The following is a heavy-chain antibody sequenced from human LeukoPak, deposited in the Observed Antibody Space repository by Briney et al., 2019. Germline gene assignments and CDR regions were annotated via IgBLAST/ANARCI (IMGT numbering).Heavy chain of an antibody. CDR3: ARSITMIVGDFGY. CDR2: ISGSGGST. D-gene: IGHD3-22*01. Sequence: GGSLRLSCAASGFTFSSFQMNWVRQAPGKGLEWVSAISGSGGSTYYADSVKGRFTISRDNSKNTLYLQMNSLRAEDTALYYCARSITMIVGDFGYWGQGTLVTVSS. J-gene: IGHJ4*02. CDR1: GFTFSSFQ. V-gene: IGHV3-23*01.